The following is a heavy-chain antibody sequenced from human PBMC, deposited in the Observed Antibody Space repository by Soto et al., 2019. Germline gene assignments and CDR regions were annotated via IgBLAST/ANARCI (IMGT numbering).Heavy chain of an antibody. Sequence: EVQLSESGGGLVQPGGSLRLSCAASGLTFSSYAMSWVRQAPGKGLEWVSALSGSGGSTYYADSVKGRFTISRDNSKNTLYLQMNSLRAEDTAVYYCAKEGYDILTGYTKYGMDVWGQGTTVTVSS. CDR3: AKEGYDILTGYTKYGMDV. CDR1: GLTFSSYA. D-gene: IGHD3-9*01. CDR2: LSGSGGST. J-gene: IGHJ6*02. V-gene: IGHV3-23*01.